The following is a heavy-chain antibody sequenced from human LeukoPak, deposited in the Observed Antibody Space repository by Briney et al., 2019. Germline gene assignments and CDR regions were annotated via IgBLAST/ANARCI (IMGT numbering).Heavy chain of an antibody. CDR2: ISGSGGST. J-gene: IGHJ4*02. CDR1: VFTFSSYA. Sequence: PGGSLRLSCAASVFTFSSYAMSWVCPAPGKGLEWVSAISGSGGSTYYADSVKGRLTIYRDNSKNTLYLQMNSLRAEDTAVYYCAKALWGIAAAGDFDYWGQGTLVTVSS. V-gene: IGHV3-23*01. D-gene: IGHD6-13*01. CDR3: AKALWGIAAAGDFDY.